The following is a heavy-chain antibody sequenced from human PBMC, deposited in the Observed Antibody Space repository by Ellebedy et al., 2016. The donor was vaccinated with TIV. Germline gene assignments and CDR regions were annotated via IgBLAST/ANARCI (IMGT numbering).Heavy chain of an antibody. D-gene: IGHD3-3*01. Sequence: PGGSLRLSCAGSGFTFDDYAMHWVRQAPGKGLVWVSHISSDGSHINYADSVKGRLTISRDNAKNTLYLQRNSLRAEDTAVYYCAREWSAFDLWGQGTMVTVSS. CDR1: GFTFDDYA. V-gene: IGHV3-74*01. CDR2: ISSDGSHI. CDR3: AREWSAFDL. J-gene: IGHJ3*01.